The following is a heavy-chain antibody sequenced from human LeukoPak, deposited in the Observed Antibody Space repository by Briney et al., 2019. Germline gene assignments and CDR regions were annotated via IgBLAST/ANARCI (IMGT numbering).Heavy chain of an antibody. D-gene: IGHD5-12*01. CDR2: ISAYNGNT. J-gene: IGHJ4*02. V-gene: IGHV1-18*01. CDR1: GYTFSSYG. Sequence: ASLKVSCKASGYTFSSYGISWVRQAPGQGLEWMGWISAYNGNTNIAQEFQGRVTITTDTSTSTASMELRSLRSDDTAVYYCARDQGIYNHRIIDSWGQGTLVTVSS. CDR3: ARDQGIYNHRIIDS.